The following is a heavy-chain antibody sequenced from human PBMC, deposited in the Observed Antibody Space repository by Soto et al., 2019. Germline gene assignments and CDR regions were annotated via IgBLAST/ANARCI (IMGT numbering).Heavy chain of an antibody. CDR3: AKDMITFGDFNYYYMDV. CDR1: GFTFDQYT. CDR2: ITWHSGTI. Sequence: EVQLVESGGGLVQPGRSLRLACAASGFTFDQYTMHWVRQAPGKGLEWVSSITWHSGTIGYADSVKGRFTISRDNAKNSLDLQMNSLRGENTALYYCAKDMITFGDFNYYYMDVWGNGTTVTVSS. V-gene: IGHV3-9*01. D-gene: IGHD3-16*01. J-gene: IGHJ6*03.